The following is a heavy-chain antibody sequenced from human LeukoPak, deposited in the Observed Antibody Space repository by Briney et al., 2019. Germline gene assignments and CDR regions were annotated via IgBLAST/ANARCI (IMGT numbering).Heavy chain of an antibody. CDR2: ISTYNGDT. CDR3: ARDWYCSGGSCYDCFDP. Sequence: ASVKVSCKASGYTCTRYCVSWVRQAPGQGLEWMGWISTYNGDTNYAQKLQGRVTMTTDTSTSTAYMELGSLRSDDTAVYYCARDWYCSGGSCYDCFDPWGQGTLVTVSS. CDR1: GYTCTRYC. V-gene: IGHV1-18*01. D-gene: IGHD2-15*01. J-gene: IGHJ5*02.